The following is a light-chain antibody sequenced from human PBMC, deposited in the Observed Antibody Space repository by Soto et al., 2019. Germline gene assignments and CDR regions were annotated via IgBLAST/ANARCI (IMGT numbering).Light chain of an antibody. J-gene: IGKJ5*01. CDR1: QSVSSN. CDR3: QQYNNWPPT. V-gene: IGKV3-15*01. CDR2: GAS. Sequence: EIVMTQSPATLSVSPGERATLSCRASQSVSSNLAWYQQKPGQAPRLLIYGASTRATDIPARFSGSRFGTEFTLTLSSLQSEDFAVYYCQQYNNWPPTFGQGTRLEIK.